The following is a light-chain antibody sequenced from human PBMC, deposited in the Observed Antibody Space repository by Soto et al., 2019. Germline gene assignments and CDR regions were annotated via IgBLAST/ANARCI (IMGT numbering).Light chain of an antibody. J-gene: IGKJ1*01. CDR3: QQYANWPKT. CDR2: GAS. Sequence: EMVMTQSPATLSVSPVERATLSCRASQSVSSNLAWYQEKPGQAPRLLIYGASARATGIPARFSGSGSGTEFTLTISSLQSEDLAVYYCQQYANWPKTFGQGTKVDIK. V-gene: IGKV3-15*01. CDR1: QSVSSN.